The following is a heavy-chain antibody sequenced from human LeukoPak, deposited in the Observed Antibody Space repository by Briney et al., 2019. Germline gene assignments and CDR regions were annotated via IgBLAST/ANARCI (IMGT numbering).Heavy chain of an antibody. V-gene: IGHV1-8*01. CDR2: MNPNSGNT. CDR1: GYTFTSYD. J-gene: IGHJ3*02. D-gene: IGHD3-10*01. Sequence: ASVKVSCKASGYTFTSYDINWVRRATGQGLEWMGWMNPNSGNTGYAQKFQGSVTMTRDTSTGTAYMELSSLKSEDTAVYYCARVNTYYFGSGVSRAFHMWGQGTMVTVSS. CDR3: ARVNTYYFGSGVSRAFHM.